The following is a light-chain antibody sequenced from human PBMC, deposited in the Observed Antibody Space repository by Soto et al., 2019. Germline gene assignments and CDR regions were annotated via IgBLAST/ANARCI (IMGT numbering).Light chain of an antibody. Sequence: SYHLSQPSSVSGAPGQTATVTCVGNNVGTKSVHWYQQQPAQAPVLVVYDDSDRPSGIPERFSGSNSGNTATLTISRVEAGDEDDYYCQVWDTTSEQGVVGTGTEVTVL. J-gene: IGLJ1*01. V-gene: IGLV3-21*02. CDR3: QVWDTTSEQGV. CDR2: DDS. CDR1: NVGTKS.